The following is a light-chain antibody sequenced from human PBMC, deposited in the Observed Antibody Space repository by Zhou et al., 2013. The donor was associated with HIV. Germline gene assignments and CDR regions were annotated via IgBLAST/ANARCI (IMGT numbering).Light chain of an antibody. Sequence: EIVLTQSPGTLSLSPGERATLSCRASQSVSRSYLAWYQQKPGQAPRLLIYGASTRATGIPARFSGSGSGTDFSLTISSMQSEDFAVYYCQQYNNWPPYTFGQGTKLEIK. CDR3: QQYNNWPPYT. CDR2: GAS. J-gene: IGKJ2*01. V-gene: IGKV3-15*01. CDR1: QSVSRSY.